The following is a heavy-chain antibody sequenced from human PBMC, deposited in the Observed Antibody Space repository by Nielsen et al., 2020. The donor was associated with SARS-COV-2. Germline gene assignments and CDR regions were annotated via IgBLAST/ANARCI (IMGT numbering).Heavy chain of an antibody. Sequence: SGPTLVKPTQTLTLTCTFYGFSLSTSGMCVSWIRQPPGKDLEWLARNDLDDDKYYSTSLKTRLTIPKDTPQNPVVLTMTNMDPVDTATYYCAREPVDTAMGVDYWGQGTLVTVSS. CDR1: GFSLSTSGMC. J-gene: IGHJ4*02. CDR3: AREPVDTAMGVDY. D-gene: IGHD5-18*01. CDR2: NDLDDDK. V-gene: IGHV2-70*11.